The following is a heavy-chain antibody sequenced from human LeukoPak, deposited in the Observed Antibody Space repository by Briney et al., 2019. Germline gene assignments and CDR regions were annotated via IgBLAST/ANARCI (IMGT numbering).Heavy chain of an antibody. D-gene: IGHD3-10*01. CDR1: GYTFNAHY. CDR2: LNPNNGAT. J-gene: IGHJ4*02. V-gene: IGHV1-2*02. CDR3: ARATSGSYFLYY. Sequence: GASLKLSCKASGYTFNAHYIHWGWQAPGQGLEWMGWLNPNNGATHYAQKFQGRVTMTRDTSISTAYMEVSRLRSDDTAVYYCARATSGSYFLYYWGQGTLVTVSS.